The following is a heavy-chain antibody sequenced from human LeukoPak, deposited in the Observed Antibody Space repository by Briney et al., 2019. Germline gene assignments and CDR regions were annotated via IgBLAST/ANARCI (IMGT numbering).Heavy chain of an antibody. CDR2: IYYSGNT. J-gene: IGHJ4*02. D-gene: IGHD3-16*02. V-gene: IGHV4-39*01. CDR1: GASISSSSYY. Sequence: SETLSLTCTVSGASISSSSYYWGWIRQPPGKGLEWIGSIYYSGNTYYNPSLKSRVTISVDTSKNQFSLKLSSVTAADTAVYYCASRSRGVIDYWGQGTLVTVSS. CDR3: ASRSRGVIDY.